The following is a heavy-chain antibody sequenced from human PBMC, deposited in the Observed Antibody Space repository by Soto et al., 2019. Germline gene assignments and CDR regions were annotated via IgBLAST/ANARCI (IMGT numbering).Heavy chain of an antibody. CDR3: ARGGDGHDNWYFDL. Sequence: QMQLVQSGAEVKQPGASVKVSCKASQYIFNNYYMHWVRQAPGQGLEWMGIMNPGRGSSRYAQKFQDKFTMTWDTSTTTVFREVSSLKSDDTAVYYCARGGDGHDNWYFDLWGRGTLVTVAS. CDR1: QYIFNNYY. J-gene: IGHJ2*01. V-gene: IGHV1-46*02. CDR2: MNPGRGSS. D-gene: IGHD3-10*01.